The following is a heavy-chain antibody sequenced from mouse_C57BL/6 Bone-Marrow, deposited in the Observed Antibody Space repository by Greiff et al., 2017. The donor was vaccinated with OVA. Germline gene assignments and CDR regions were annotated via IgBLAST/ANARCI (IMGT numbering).Heavy chain of an antibody. CDR1: GFSLTSYG. CDR2: IWSGGST. Sequence: QVHVKQSGPGLVQPSQSLSITCTVSGFSLTSYGVHWVRQSPGKGLEWLGVIWSGGSTDYNAAFISRLSISKDNSKSQVFFKMNRLQADDTAIYYCARTLTGPGIYAMDYWGQGTSVTVSS. J-gene: IGHJ4*01. V-gene: IGHV2-2*01. CDR3: ARTLTGPGIYAMDY. D-gene: IGHD4-1*01.